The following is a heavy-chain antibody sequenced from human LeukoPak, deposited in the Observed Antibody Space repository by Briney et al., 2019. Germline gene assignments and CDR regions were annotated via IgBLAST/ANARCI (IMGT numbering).Heavy chain of an antibody. J-gene: IGHJ4*02. CDR1: GFTFSSYW. CDR3: APLGLAAAGAFDY. D-gene: IGHD6-13*01. Sequence: PGGSLRLSCAASGFTFSSYWMSWVRQAPGKGLEWVSAISGSGGSTYYADSVKGRFTISRDNSRNTLYLQMNSLRAEDTAVYYCAPLGLAAAGAFDYWGQGTLVTVSS. V-gene: IGHV3-23*01. CDR2: ISGSGGST.